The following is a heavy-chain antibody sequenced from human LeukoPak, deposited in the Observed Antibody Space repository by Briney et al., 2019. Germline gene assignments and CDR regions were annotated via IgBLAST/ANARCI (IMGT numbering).Heavy chain of an antibody. CDR1: GFTFSSYG. J-gene: IGHJ4*02. D-gene: IGHD5-18*01. CDR2: ISYDGSNK. CDR3: AKDGGADWYSYGRLDY. Sequence: GRSLRLSCAASGFTFSSYGMHWVRQAPGKGREWVAVISYDGSNKYYADSVKGRFTISRDNSKNTLYLQMNSLRAEDTAVYYCAKDGGADWYSYGRLDYWGQGTLVTVSS. V-gene: IGHV3-30*18.